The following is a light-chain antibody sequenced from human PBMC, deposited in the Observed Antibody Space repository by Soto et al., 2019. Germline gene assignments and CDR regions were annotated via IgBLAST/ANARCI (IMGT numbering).Light chain of an antibody. CDR2: LNSDGSH. CDR1: SGHSNYA. V-gene: IGLV4-69*01. J-gene: IGLJ2*01. Sequence: QPVLTQSPSASPSLGASVKLTCTLSSGHSNYAIAWHQQQPEKGPRYLMKLNSDGSHSKGDGIPDRFSGSSSGAERYLTISSLQSEDEADYYCQTWGTGLYVVFGGGTKLTVL. CDR3: QTWGTGLYVV.